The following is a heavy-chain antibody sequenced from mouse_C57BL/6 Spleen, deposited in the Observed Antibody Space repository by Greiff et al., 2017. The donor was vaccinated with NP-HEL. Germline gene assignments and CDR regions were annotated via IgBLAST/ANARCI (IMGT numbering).Heavy chain of an antibody. CDR3: AGGATVVATEGYFDV. J-gene: IGHJ1*03. CDR1: GYSFTGYY. D-gene: IGHD1-1*01. CDR2: INPSTGGT. V-gene: IGHV1-42*01. Sequence: VQLQQSGPELVKPGASVKISCKASGYSFTGYYMNWVKQSPEKSLEWIGEINPSTGGTTYNQKFKAKATLTVDKSSSTAYMQLKSLTSEDSAVYYCAGGATVVATEGYFDVWGTGTTVTVSS.